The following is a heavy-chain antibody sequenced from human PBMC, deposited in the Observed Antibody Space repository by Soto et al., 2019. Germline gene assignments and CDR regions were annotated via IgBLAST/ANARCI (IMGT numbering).Heavy chain of an antibody. CDR1: GFTFSRSW. CDR3: ASGIFVVFITPAPYYYCYMDV. V-gene: IGHV3-7*01. J-gene: IGHJ6*03. D-gene: IGHD3-3*01. CDR2: IKQDGSEK. Sequence: EVQLVESGGGLVQPGGSLRLSCAASGFTFSRSWMSWVRQAPGKGLEWVANIKQDGSEKYYVDSVKGRFSISRDNAKNSLNLQMNSLRVEDTAVYYCASGIFVVFITPAPYYYCYMDVWGKGTTVTVSS.